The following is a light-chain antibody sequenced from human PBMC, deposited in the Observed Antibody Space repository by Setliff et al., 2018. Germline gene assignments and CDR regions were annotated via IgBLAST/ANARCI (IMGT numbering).Light chain of an antibody. V-gene: IGLV2-14*01. J-gene: IGLJ1*01. CDR2: DVS. Sequence: QSVLTQPASVSGSPGQSIAVSCTGSGSDVGAYKFVSWYQQRPGKAPRLMIYDVSNRPSGVSDRFSGSKSGNTAPLTISGLQAEDEADYYCCSYTGTSTPYVFGTGTKAPS. CDR1: GSDVGAYKF. CDR3: CSYTGTSTPYV.